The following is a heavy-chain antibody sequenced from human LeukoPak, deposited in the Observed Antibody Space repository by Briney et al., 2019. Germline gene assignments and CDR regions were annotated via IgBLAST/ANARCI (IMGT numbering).Heavy chain of an antibody. Sequence: SETLSPTCTVSGGSISSYYWSWIRQPPGKGLEWIGYIDYSGSTIHNPSLKSRVTISVNTSKNQFSLQLTSVTAADTAVYYCARSGGLYTSTWYFHRWGQGTLVTVSS. D-gene: IGHD6-13*01. CDR1: GGSISSYY. CDR2: IDYSGST. J-gene: IGHJ1*01. V-gene: IGHV4-59*01. CDR3: ARSGGLYTSTWYFHR.